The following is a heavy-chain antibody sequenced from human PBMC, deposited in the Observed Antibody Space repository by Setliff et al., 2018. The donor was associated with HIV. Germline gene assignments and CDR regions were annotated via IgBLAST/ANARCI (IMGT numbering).Heavy chain of an antibody. CDR3: ARAMYSSGWYLGAFDI. Sequence: GGSLRLSCAASGFTFSIYAFHWVRQAPGRGLEYVSAISSDGIHTYYTNSVKGRFTISRDDSENTLYLQMGSLRPEDMAVYYCARAMYSSGWYLGAFDIWGQGTTVTV. J-gene: IGHJ3*02. V-gene: IGHV3-64*01. CDR1: GFTFSIYA. D-gene: IGHD6-19*01. CDR2: ISSDGIHT.